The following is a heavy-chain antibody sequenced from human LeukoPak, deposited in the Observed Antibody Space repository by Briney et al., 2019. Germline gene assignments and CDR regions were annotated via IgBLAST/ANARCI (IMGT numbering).Heavy chain of an antibody. Sequence: GGSLTLSCAASGFSVNSDYMSWVRQAPGKGLEWVSVIYYGGTTYYADSVKGRFTISRDISKNTLYLQMNSLRAEDTAVYYCARGLYGSGTYGGFDYWGQGTLVTVSS. V-gene: IGHV3-53*01. CDR3: ARGLYGSGTYGGFDY. CDR1: GFSVNSDY. J-gene: IGHJ4*02. D-gene: IGHD3-10*01. CDR2: IYYGGTT.